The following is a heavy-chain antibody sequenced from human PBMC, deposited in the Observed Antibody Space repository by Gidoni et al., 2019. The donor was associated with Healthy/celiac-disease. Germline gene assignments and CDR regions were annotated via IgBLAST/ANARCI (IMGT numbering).Heavy chain of an antibody. Sequence: QITLKESGPTLVKHTQTLTLTCTFSGFSLSTSGVGVGWIRQPPGKALEWLTLIYWDDDKRYSPSLKSRLTITKDTSKHQVVLTMTNMDPVDTATYYCAYRGIAAAGTGAFDYWGQGTLVTVSS. D-gene: IGHD6-13*01. CDR3: AYRGIAAAGTGAFDY. V-gene: IGHV2-5*02. CDR1: GFSLSTSGVG. J-gene: IGHJ4*02. CDR2: IYWDDDK.